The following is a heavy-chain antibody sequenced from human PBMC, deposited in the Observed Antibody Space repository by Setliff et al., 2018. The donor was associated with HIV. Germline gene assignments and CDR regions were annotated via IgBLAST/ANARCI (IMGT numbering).Heavy chain of an antibody. CDR3: ARGSGGYCSGGSCYFGFGLAL. J-gene: IGHJ6*02. CDR1: GGTFSSYA. D-gene: IGHD2-15*01. V-gene: IGHV1-69*05. Sequence: VASVKVSCKASGGTFSSYAISWVRQAPGQGLEWMGGIIPIFGTANYAQKFQGRVTITTDESTSTAYMELSSLRSEDTAVYYCARGSGGYCSGGSCYFGFGLALWGQGTTVTVSS. CDR2: IIPIFGTA.